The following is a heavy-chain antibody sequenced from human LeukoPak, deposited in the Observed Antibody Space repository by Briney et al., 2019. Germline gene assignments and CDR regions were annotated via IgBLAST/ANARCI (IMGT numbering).Heavy chain of an antibody. Sequence: SETLSLTCAVYGGSFSGYYWSWIRQPPGKGLEWIGEINHSGSTNYNPSLKSRVTISVDTSKNQFSLKLSSVTAADTAVYYCARGPLCSSSYIYYYYGMDVWGQGTTVTVSS. D-gene: IGHD6-13*01. CDR3: ARGPLCSSSYIYYYYGMDV. V-gene: IGHV4-34*01. J-gene: IGHJ6*02. CDR2: INHSGST. CDR1: GGSFSGYY.